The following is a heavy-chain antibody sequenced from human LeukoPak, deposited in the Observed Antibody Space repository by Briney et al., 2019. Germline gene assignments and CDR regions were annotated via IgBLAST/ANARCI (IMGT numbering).Heavy chain of an antibody. D-gene: IGHD5-18*01. CDR2: IIPIFGTA. V-gene: IGHV1-69*05. CDR1: GGTFSSYA. CDR3: AREGVGSYGSFAY. J-gene: IGHJ4*02. Sequence: SVKVSCKASGGTFSSYAISWVRQAPGQGLEWMGGIIPIFGTANYAQKFQGRVTITTDESTSTAYMELSSLRSEDTAVYYCAREGVGSYGSFAYWGQGTLVTVSP.